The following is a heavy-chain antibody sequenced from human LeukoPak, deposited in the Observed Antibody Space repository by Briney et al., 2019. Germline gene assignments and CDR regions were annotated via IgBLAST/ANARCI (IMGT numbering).Heavy chain of an antibody. CDR1: GGSISSGSYY. V-gene: IGHV4-61*02. CDR2: IYTSGST. J-gene: IGHJ5*02. Sequence: PSQTLSLTCTVSGGSISSGSYYWSWIRQPAGKGLEWIGRIYTSGSTNYNPSLKSRVTISVDTSKNQFSLKLSSVTAADTAVYYCARVFGILVRGVIIYNWFDPWGQGTLVTVSS. CDR3: ARVFGILVRGVIIYNWFDP. D-gene: IGHD3-10*01.